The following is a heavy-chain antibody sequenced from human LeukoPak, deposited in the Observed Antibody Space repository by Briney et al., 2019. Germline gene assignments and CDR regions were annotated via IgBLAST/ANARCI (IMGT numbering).Heavy chain of an antibody. CDR2: ISSSSSYI. Sequence: GGSLRLSCAASGFTFSSYSMNWVRQAPGKGLEWVSSISSSSSYINYADSVKGRFTISRDNAKNSLYLQMNSLRAEDTAVYYCARATDGDYVPYWGQGALVTVSS. D-gene: IGHD4-17*01. V-gene: IGHV3-21*01. CDR1: GFTFSSYS. J-gene: IGHJ4*02. CDR3: ARATDGDYVPY.